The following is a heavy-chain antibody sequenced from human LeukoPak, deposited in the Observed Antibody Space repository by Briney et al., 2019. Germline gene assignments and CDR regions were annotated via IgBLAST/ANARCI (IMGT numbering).Heavy chain of an antibody. CDR2: ISSSSSTI. J-gene: IGHJ4*02. CDR3: ARRPNYDFDY. D-gene: IGHD1-7*01. Sequence: PGGSLRLSCAASGFTFSSYSMNWVRQAPGKGLEWVSYISSSSSTIYYADSVKGRFTISRDNAKNSLYLQMNSLRAEDTAVYYCARRPNYDFDYWGQGTLVTASS. V-gene: IGHV3-48*01. CDR1: GFTFSSYS.